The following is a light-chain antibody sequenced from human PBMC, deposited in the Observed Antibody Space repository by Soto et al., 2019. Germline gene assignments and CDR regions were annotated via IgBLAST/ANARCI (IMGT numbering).Light chain of an antibody. CDR2: LNRDGSH. CDR3: QTWGTGIVI. Sequence: QLVLTQSPSASASLGASVKLTCTLSSGHSNYAIAWHQQQPEKGPRYLMKLNRDGSHSKGDAIPTISSLQSEDEADYYCQTWGTGIVIFGGGTKLTVL. V-gene: IGLV4-69*01. CDR1: SGHSNYA. J-gene: IGLJ2*01.